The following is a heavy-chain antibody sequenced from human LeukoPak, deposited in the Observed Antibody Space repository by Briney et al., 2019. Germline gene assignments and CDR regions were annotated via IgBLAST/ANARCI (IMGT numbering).Heavy chain of an antibody. CDR1: GFTFTNAW. Sequence: GGSLRLSCVASGFTFTNAWMSWVRQSPGKGLEWVGRIKSNIDGGTTDYAAPVKGRFTISRDDSKNTLYLQMNSLKTEDTGVYYCTYYSSGSMVYWGQGTLVTVSS. D-gene: IGHD6-19*01. J-gene: IGHJ4*02. CDR2: IKSNIDGGTT. CDR3: TYYSSGSMVY. V-gene: IGHV3-15*01.